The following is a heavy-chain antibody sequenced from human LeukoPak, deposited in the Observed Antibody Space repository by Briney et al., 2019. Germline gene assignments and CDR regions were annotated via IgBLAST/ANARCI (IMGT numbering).Heavy chain of an antibody. CDR3: AKDQTQLLLTPDAFDI. V-gene: IGHV3-74*01. Sequence: QPGGSLRLSCAASGFTFNEFWMFWVRQVPGKGLMWVSRINGVGTAITYADTVKGRFTISRDNSKNTLYLQMNSLRAEDTAVYYCAKDQTQLLLTPDAFDIWGQGTMVTVSS. J-gene: IGHJ3*02. D-gene: IGHD2-2*01. CDR1: GFTFNEFW. CDR2: INGVGTAI.